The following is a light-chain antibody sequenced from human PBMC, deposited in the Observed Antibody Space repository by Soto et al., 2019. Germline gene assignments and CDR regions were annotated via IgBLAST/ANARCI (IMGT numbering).Light chain of an antibody. CDR3: QQFNALPT. CDR1: QAISHY. Sequence: DIQMTQSPSSLSASVGDRVTITCRASQAISHYLAGYQQKPGKVPTLLIYAASTLQSGVPSRFSGSGSGTDFTLTISSLQQEDAATYFCQQFNALPTFGGGTKVEI. V-gene: IGKV1-27*01. J-gene: IGKJ4*01. CDR2: AAS.